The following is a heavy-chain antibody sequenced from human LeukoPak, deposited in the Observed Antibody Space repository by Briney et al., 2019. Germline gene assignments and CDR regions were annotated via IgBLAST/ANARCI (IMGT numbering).Heavy chain of an antibody. CDR2: ITGSGGRT. D-gene: IGHD3-22*01. Sequence: PGGSLRLSCAASGFTVSSSFMSWVRQAPGKGLAWVSSITGSGGRTRVDSVKDRFTISRDNSKNMLYLQMNSLRADDTAVYYCTKDASYARENDNSGFFIDWGQGTLVTVSS. CDR3: TKDASYARENDNSGFFID. V-gene: IGHV3-23*01. J-gene: IGHJ4*02. CDR1: GFTVSSSF.